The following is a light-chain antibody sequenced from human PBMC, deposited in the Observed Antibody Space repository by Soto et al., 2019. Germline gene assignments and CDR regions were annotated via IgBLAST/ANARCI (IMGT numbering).Light chain of an antibody. CDR3: SSYTTSYFYV. CDR1: SSDVGIYNY. CDR2: EVT. V-gene: IGLV2-14*01. J-gene: IGLJ1*01. Sequence: QSALTQPASVSGSPGQSIAISCTGSSSDVGIYNYVSWYQQHPGKVPKLIIYEVTNRPSGVSNRFSGSKSAFTASLTISGLQAEDEAHYYCSSYTTSYFYVFGPGTKVTVL.